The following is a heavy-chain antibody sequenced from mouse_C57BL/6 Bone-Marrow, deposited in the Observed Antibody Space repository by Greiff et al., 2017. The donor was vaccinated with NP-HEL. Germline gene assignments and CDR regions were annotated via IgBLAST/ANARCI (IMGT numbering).Heavy chain of an antibody. CDR1: GFPLTSYG. V-gene: IGHV2-5*01. Sequence: QVQLKQSGPGLVQPSQSLSITCTVSGFPLTSYGVHWVRQSPGKGLEWLGVMWSGGSTDYNAAFMSRLSITKDNSKSQVFFKMNSLQADDTAIYYCAKTGLRRSNWYFDVWGTGTTVTVSS. CDR2: MWSGGST. D-gene: IGHD2-4*01. CDR3: AKTGLRRSNWYFDV. J-gene: IGHJ1*03.